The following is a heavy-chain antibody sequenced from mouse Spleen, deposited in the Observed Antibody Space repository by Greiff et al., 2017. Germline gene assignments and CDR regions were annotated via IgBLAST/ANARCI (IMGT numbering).Heavy chain of an antibody. D-gene: IGHD2-4*01. CDR3: AREDYDGGFAY. V-gene: IGHV1-62-3*01. Sequence: QVQLQQPGAELVKPGASVKLSCKASGYTFTSYWMHWVKQRPGRGLEWIGRIDPNSGGTKYNEKFKSKATLTVDTSSSTAYMQLSSLTSEDSAVYYCAREDYDGGFAYWGQGTLVTVSA. CDR1: GYTFTSYW. J-gene: IGHJ3*01. CDR2: IDPNSGGT.